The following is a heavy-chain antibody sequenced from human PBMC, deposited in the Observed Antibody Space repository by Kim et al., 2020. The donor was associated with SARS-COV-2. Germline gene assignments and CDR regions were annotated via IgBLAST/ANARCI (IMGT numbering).Heavy chain of an antibody. CDR2: IYTSGST. Sequence: SETLSLTCTVSGGSISSYYWSWIRQPAGKGLEWIGRIYTSGSTNYNPSLKSRVTMSVDTSKNQFSLKLSSVTAADTAVYYCARGMSVRGVTGDWFDPWGQGTLVTVSS. V-gene: IGHV4-4*07. D-gene: IGHD3-10*01. CDR3: ARGMSVRGVTGDWFDP. CDR1: GGSISSYY. J-gene: IGHJ5*02.